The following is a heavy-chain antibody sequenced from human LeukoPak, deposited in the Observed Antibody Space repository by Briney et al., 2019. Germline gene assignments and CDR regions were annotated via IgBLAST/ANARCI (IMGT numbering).Heavy chain of an antibody. CDR1: GFSLSTSGVG. D-gene: IGHD3-3*01. V-gene: IGHV2-5*01. CDR2: IYWNDDK. Sequence: SGPTPVNPTQTLTLTCTFSGFSLSTSGVGVGWIRQPPGKALEWLALIYWNDDKRYSPSLKSRLTITKDTSKNQVVLTMTNMDPVDTATYYCAHYYDFWSGYYPYFDYWGQGTLVTVSS. J-gene: IGHJ4*02. CDR3: AHYYDFWSGYYPYFDY.